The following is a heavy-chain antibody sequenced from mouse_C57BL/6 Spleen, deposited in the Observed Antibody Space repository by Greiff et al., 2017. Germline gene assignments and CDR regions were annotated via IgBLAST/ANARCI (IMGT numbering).Heavy chain of an antibody. Sequence: EVQLVESGGGLVQPKGSLKLSCAASGFSFNTYAMNWVRQAPGKGLEWVARIRSKSNNYATYYADSVKDRFTISRDDSESMLYLQMNNLKTEDTXMYYCVGGNWDWCAYWGQGTLVTVSA. CDR2: IRSKSNNYAT. CDR3: VGGNWDWCAY. V-gene: IGHV10-1*01. J-gene: IGHJ3*01. CDR1: GFSFNTYA. D-gene: IGHD4-1*01.